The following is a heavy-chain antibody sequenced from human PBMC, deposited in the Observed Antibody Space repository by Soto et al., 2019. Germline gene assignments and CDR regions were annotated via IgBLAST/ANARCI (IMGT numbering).Heavy chain of an antibody. CDR2: IYYSGNT. CDR3: ARLGSTGSYPDY. CDR1: GGSISSSRFY. Sequence: SETLSLTCFVSGGSISSSRFYWGWLRQPPGKGLEWIGGIYYSGNTFYYPSLKSRVSISVDTSKNQFSLKMSSVTAADTAVYYCARLGSTGSYPDYWGQGTLVTVSS. J-gene: IGHJ4*02. V-gene: IGHV4-39*01. D-gene: IGHD1-26*01.